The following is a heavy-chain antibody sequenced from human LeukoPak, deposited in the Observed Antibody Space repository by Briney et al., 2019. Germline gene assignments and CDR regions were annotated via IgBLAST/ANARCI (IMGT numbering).Heavy chain of an antibody. V-gene: IGHV5-51*01. J-gene: IGHJ4*02. CDR1: GYCFTSYW. Sequence: GESLQISSKGSGYCFTSYWIGWVRQLPGKDLEWMGIIYPGDSDTRYSPSFQGQVTISADKSISAAYLQWSSLKASDTAMYYCARGLLGEGYWGQGTLLTVSS. CDR2: IYPGDSDT. CDR3: ARGLLGEGY. D-gene: IGHD2-8*02.